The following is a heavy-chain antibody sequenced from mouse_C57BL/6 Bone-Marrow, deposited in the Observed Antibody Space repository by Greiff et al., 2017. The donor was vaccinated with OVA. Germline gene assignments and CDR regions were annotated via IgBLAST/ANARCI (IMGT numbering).Heavy chain of an antibody. V-gene: IGHV14-4*01. CDR1: GFNIKDDY. Sequence: EVQLQQSGAELVRPGASVKLSCTASGFNIKDDYMHWVKQRPEQGLEWIGWIDPENGDTEYASKFQGKATITADTSSNTAYLQLSSLTSEDTAVYYCTTSYYDYDYWGQGTTLTVSS. J-gene: IGHJ2*01. CDR2: IDPENGDT. CDR3: TTSYYDYDY. D-gene: IGHD2-4*01.